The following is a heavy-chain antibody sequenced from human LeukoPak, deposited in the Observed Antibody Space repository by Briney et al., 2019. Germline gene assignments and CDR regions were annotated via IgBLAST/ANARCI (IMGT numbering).Heavy chain of an antibody. J-gene: IGHJ4*02. CDR1: GFTFSNAW. D-gene: IGHD3-10*01. Sequence: KPGGSLRLSCAASGFTFSNAWMSWVRQVPGKGLEWVGRIKSKTDGGTTDYAAPVKGRFTISRDDSKNTLYLQMNSLKTEDTAVYYCTTEVRYYGSGSYRYWGQGTLVTVSS. CDR3: TTEVRYYGSGSYRY. CDR2: IKSKTDGGTT. V-gene: IGHV3-15*01.